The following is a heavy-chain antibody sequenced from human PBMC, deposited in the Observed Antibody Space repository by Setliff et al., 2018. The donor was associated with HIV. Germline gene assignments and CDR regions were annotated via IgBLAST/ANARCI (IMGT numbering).Heavy chain of an antibody. CDR1: GYSITNGYY. CDR3: VTSSSWSSRLNF. D-gene: IGHD6-13*01. V-gene: IGHV4-38-2*02. Sequence: SETLSLTCSVSGYSITNGYYWGWFRQSPGKGLEWIGEITPSGDTNYIPSLKSRVTMSLDTSKNQFSLNLNSVTAADTAVYYCVTSSSWSSRLNFWGQGMLVTVSS. CDR2: ITPSGDT. J-gene: IGHJ4*02.